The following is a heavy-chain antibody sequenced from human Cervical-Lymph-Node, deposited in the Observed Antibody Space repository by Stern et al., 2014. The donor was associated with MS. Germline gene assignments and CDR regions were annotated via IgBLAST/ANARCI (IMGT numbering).Heavy chain of an antibody. CDR1: GGSVGSGSYD. CDR3: ARDKEDTNMAFRYFDN. Sequence: VQLVQSGPGLVKPSQTLSLTCTVSGGSVGSGSYDWSWIRQPAGKGLEWIGRIYTTGGTYYNPSPKSRVSISIDTSKNPFSLKLPSVTAADTAVYYCARDKEDTNMAFRYFDNWGQGTLVTVSS. CDR2: IYTTGGT. V-gene: IGHV4-61*02. D-gene: IGHD5-18*01. J-gene: IGHJ4*02.